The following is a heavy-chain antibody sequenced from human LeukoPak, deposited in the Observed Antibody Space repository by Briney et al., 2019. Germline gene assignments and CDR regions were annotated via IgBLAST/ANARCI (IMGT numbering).Heavy chain of an antibody. V-gene: IGHV4-34*01. J-gene: IGHJ3*02. CDR3: ARYTYCSSTSCPRNDAFYI. Sequence: PSETLSLTCAVYGGSFSGYYWSWIRQPPGKGLEWIGEINHSGSTNYNPSLKSRVTISVDTSKNQFSLKLSSVTAADTAVYYCARYTYCSSTSCPRNDAFYIWGQGTMVTVSS. CDR1: GGSFSGYY. D-gene: IGHD2-2*01. CDR2: INHSGST.